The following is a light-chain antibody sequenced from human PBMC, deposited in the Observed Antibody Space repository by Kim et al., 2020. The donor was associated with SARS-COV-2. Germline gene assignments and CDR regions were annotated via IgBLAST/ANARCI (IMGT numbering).Light chain of an antibody. V-gene: IGKV1-5*01. CDR2: GAS. Sequence: DIQMTQSPSTLSASVGDRVTITCRASQSISSWLAWYQQKPGKAPKLLVSGASSLESGVPSRFSGSGSGTEFTLTISSLQPDDFATYYYQQYKTYWTFGQGTKVDIK. CDR3: QQYKTYWT. J-gene: IGKJ1*01. CDR1: QSISSW.